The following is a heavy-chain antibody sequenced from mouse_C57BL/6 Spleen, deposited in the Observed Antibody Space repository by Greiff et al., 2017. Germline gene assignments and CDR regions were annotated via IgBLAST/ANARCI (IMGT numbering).Heavy chain of an antibody. J-gene: IGHJ4*01. CDR1: GYTFTSYW. Sequence: VQLQQPGAELVMPGASVKLSCKASGYTFTSYWMHWVKQRPGQGLEWIGEIDPSDRYTNYNQKYQGKSTLTVDKSSSTAYMQLSSLTSEDSAVYYCARRRTIYGSSPLYAMDYWGQGTSVTVSS. V-gene: IGHV1-69*01. CDR3: ARRRTIYGSSPLYAMDY. D-gene: IGHD1-1*01. CDR2: IDPSDRYT.